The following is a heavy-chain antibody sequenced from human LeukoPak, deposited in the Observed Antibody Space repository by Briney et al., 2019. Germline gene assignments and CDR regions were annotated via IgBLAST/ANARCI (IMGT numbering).Heavy chain of an antibody. CDR1: GGSFGSYA. J-gene: IGHJ3*02. D-gene: IGHD2-15*01. CDR3: ARDGRFCSGGTCNYDGFDI. V-gene: IGHV1-69*06. CDR2: IIPIYGTS. Sequence: SVKVSCKASGGSFGSYAISWVRQAPGQRPEWMGGIIPIYGTSNYAQKFQGRVAITAEKTTSTTSMELNSLRSEDTAVYYCARDGRFCSGGTCNYDGFDIWGPGKMVTVSS.